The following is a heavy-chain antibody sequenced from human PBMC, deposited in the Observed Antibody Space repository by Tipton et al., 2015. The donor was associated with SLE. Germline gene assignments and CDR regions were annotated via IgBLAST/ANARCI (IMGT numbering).Heavy chain of an antibody. CDR2: ISYSGVT. Sequence: TLSLTCTVSGASISSYYWSWIRQPPGKGLEWVGSISYSGVTKYNPSLRSRATISLDTSKDQISLELTSVTAADTAVYYCSGDSLGVDHWGQGTLVTVSS. CDR1: GASISSYY. V-gene: IGHV4-59*08. J-gene: IGHJ5*02. CDR3: SGDSLGVDH. D-gene: IGHD3-10*01.